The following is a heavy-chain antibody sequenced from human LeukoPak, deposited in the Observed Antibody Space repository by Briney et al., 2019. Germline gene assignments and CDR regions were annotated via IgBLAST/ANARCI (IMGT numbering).Heavy chain of an antibody. Sequence: PSGTLSLTCAVSGGSVSSSSWWSWVRQPPGKGLEWIGEIFHSGSTNYNPSLKSRVTISVDKSKNQFSLKLSSVTAADTAVYYCARHHGGNSEGYFDYWGQGTLVTVSS. CDR3: ARHHGGNSEGYFDY. D-gene: IGHD4-23*01. J-gene: IGHJ4*02. CDR1: GGSVSSSSW. CDR2: IFHSGST. V-gene: IGHV4-4*02.